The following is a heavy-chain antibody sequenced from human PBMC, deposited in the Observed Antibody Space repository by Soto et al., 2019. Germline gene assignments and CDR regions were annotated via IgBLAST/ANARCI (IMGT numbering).Heavy chain of an antibody. V-gene: IGHV1-69*02. Sequence: SVKVSCKASGGTFSSYTISWVRQAPGQGLEWMGRIIPILGIANYAQKFQGRVTITADKSTSTAYMELSSLRSEDTAVYYCARSSANYDILTGFDYWGQGTLVTVSS. J-gene: IGHJ4*02. CDR1: GGTFSSYT. CDR2: IIPILGIA. CDR3: ARSSANYDILTGFDY. D-gene: IGHD3-9*01.